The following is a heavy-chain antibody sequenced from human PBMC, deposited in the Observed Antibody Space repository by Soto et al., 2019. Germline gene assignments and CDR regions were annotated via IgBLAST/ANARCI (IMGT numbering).Heavy chain of an antibody. CDR3: ASTWSGYYYFDS. CDR1: GFTFSNYV. Sequence: GSLRLSCAASGFTFSNYVMHWVRQAPGKGLEWVAVISYDGNNRYYGDSVKGRFTISRDNSKNTVYLQMNSLRVEDTAVYYCASTWSGYYYFDSWGQGTLVTVSS. V-gene: IGHV3-30*03. D-gene: IGHD3-3*01. CDR2: ISYDGNNR. J-gene: IGHJ4*02.